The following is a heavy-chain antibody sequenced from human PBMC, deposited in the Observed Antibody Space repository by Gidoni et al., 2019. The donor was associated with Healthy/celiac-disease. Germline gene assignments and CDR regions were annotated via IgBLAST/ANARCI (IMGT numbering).Heavy chain of an antibody. CDR2: MNPNSGNT. Sequence: QVQLVQSGAAVKTPGASVKVSCKAAGYPFTSYDNNWLRQATGQGLEWMGWMNPNSGNTGYAQKFQGRVTMTRNTSRSTAYMELSSLRSEDTAVYYCARGRRANNWFDPWGQGTLVTVSS. CDR3: ARGRRANNWFDP. CDR1: GYPFTSYD. V-gene: IGHV1-8*01. D-gene: IGHD1-26*01. J-gene: IGHJ5*02.